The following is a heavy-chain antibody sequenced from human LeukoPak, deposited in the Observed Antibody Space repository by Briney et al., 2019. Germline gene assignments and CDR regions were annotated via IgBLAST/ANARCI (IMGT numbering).Heavy chain of an antibody. J-gene: IGHJ4*02. CDR2: IYYSGST. V-gene: IGHV4-31*03. CDR1: GGSISSGGYY. D-gene: IGHD4-23*01. CDR3: ARNGGPNVQYDY. Sequence: PSETLSLTCTVSGGSISSGGYYWSWIRQHPGKGLEWIGYIYYSGSTYYNPSLKSRVTISVDTSKNQFSLKLSSVTAADTAVYYCARNGGPNVQYDYWGQGTLVTVSS.